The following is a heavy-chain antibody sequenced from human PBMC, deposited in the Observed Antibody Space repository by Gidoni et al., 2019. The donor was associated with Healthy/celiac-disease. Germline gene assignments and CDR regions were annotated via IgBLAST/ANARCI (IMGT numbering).Heavy chain of an antibody. J-gene: IGHJ4*02. CDR1: GFTLSGYS. CDR3: ARDLLWFGEFPPGY. CDR2: ISSSSSYR. Sequence: EVQLVESGGGLVKPGGSLRLSCAASGFTLSGYSMNWVRQAPGKGLEWGSSISSSSSYRYYADSVKGRFTISRDNAKNSLYLQMNSLRAEDTAVYYCARDLLWFGEFPPGYWGQGTLVTVSS. V-gene: IGHV3-21*01. D-gene: IGHD3-10*01.